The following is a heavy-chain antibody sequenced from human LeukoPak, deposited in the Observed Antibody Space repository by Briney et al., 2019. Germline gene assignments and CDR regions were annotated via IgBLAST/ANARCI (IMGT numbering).Heavy chain of an antibody. Sequence: GGSLRLSCAASGFTFSSYWMSWVRQAPGKGLEWVANIKQDGSEKYYVDSVKGRFTISRDNAKNSLYLQMNSLRAEDTAVYYCAKDRYPPRRASTKVGGSCYYDYWGQGTLVTVSS. D-gene: IGHD2-15*01. CDR2: IKQDGSEK. V-gene: IGHV3-7*03. CDR3: AKDRYPPRRASTKVGGSCYYDY. CDR1: GFTFSSYW. J-gene: IGHJ4*02.